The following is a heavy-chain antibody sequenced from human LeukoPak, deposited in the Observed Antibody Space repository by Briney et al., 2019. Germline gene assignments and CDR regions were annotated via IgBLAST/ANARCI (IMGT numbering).Heavy chain of an antibody. J-gene: IGHJ4*02. V-gene: IGHV3-33*01. D-gene: IGHD3-3*01. CDR2: IWYDGSNK. CDR1: GFTFSSYG. CDR3: AREMRDDFWSGYPSSGIFDY. Sequence: GGSLRLSCAASGFTFSSYGMHWVRQAPGKGLEWVAVIWYDGSNKYYADSVKGRFTISRDNSKNTLYLQMNSLRAEDTAVYYCAREMRDDFWSGYPSSGIFDYWGQGTLVTVSS.